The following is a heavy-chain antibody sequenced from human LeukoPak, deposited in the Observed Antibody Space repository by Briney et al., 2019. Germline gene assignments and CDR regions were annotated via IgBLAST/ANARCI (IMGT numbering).Heavy chain of an antibody. J-gene: IGHJ3*02. CDR2: IYSSGST. CDR1: GASINSGSNY. V-gene: IGHV4-39*07. CDR3: ARSDGYGLVGI. Sequence: SETLSLTCRVSGASINSGSNYWGWTRQPPGKTLEWIGSIYSSGSTYYNPSLKSRVIIMIDTPKNHFSLTLSSVTAADTAAYYCARSDGYGLVGIWGQGTMVTVSS. D-gene: IGHD5-18*01.